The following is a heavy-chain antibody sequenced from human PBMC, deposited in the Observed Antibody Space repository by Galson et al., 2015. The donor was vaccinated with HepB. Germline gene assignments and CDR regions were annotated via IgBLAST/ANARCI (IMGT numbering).Heavy chain of an antibody. J-gene: IGHJ6*02. CDR2: ISAYNGNT. CDR3: AALPGENMQWLVPEVEGMDV. Sequence: SVKVSCKASGYTFTSYGISWVRQAPGQGLEWMGWISAYNGNTNYAQKLQGRVTMTTDTSTSTAYMELRSLRSDDTAVYYCAALPGENMQWLVPEVEGMDVWGQGTTVTVSS. V-gene: IGHV1-18*04. CDR1: GYTFTSYG. D-gene: IGHD6-19*01.